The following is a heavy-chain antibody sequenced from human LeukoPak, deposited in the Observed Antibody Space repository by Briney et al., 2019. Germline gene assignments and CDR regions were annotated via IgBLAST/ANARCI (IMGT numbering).Heavy chain of an antibody. D-gene: IGHD5-24*01. V-gene: IGHV3-23*01. Sequence: GGSLRLSCVASGFTFRTYAMSWVRRAPGKGLEWVSGISGSGGMTWYADSVKGRFTISRDNSKNTVYLQLNSLRAEDTAFYYCAKFRAVEIEKYYFDRWDQGTLVTVSS. J-gene: IGHJ4*02. CDR1: GFTFRTYA. CDR3: AKFRAVEIEKYYFDR. CDR2: ISGSGGMT.